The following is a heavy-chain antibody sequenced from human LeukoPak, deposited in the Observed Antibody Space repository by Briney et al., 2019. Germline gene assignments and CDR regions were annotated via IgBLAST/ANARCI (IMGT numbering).Heavy chain of an antibody. J-gene: IGHJ4*02. CDR1: GFTFSNYN. CDR3: ARDKSADYGDSYFDS. D-gene: IGHD4-17*01. Sequence: GGSLRLSCAASGFTFSNYNMNWVRQAPGKAMEWVSSITSSGTYNFYADSVRGRFTISRDNAKNSLYLQMDSLGPEDTAVYYCARDKSADYGDSYFDSWGQGILVTVSS. V-gene: IGHV3-21*01. CDR2: ITSSGTYN.